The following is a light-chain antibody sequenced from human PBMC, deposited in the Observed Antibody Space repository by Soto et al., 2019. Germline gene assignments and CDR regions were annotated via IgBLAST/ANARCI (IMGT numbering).Light chain of an antibody. V-gene: IGLV2-14*01. Sequence: QSALTQPASVSGSPGQSITISCTGTSSDVGGYNYVSWYQQHPGKAPKLVIFEVSIRPSGVSIRFSGSKSGNTASLTISGLQTEDEADYYCQSYDSSLSGYVFGTGTKLTVL. CDR3: QSYDSSLSGYV. CDR2: EVS. J-gene: IGLJ1*01. CDR1: SSDVGGYNY.